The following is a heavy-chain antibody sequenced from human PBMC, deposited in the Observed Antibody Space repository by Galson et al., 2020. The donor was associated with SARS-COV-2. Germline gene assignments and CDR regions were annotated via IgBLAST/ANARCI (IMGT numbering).Heavy chain of an antibody. CDR2: TSFDGSVT. Sequence: GESLKISCAASGFTFSGYVMHWVRQAPGKGLEWVAVTSFDGSVTNYADSVKGRFIISRDHSKNTLYLQMNSLRADDTAVYYCSRGGSSGDDAFDIWGHGTMVTVSS. V-gene: IGHV3-30*03. CDR3: SRGGSSGDDAFDI. CDR1: GFTFSGYV. J-gene: IGHJ3*02. D-gene: IGHD6-19*01.